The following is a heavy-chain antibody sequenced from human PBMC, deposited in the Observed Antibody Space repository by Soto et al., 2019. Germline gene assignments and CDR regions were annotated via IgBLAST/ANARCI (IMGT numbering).Heavy chain of an antibody. Sequence: GGSLRLSCAVSGFTFSSYWMSWVRQAPGKGLEWVANIKQDGSEKYYVDSVNGRFTIPRDNAKNSLYLQMNSLRAEDTAVYYCARDESYDILTGYYTPQRFDYWGQGSLVTVS. CDR2: IKQDGSEK. V-gene: IGHV3-7*01. CDR3: ARDESYDILTGYYTPQRFDY. D-gene: IGHD3-9*01. J-gene: IGHJ4*02. CDR1: GFTFSSYW.